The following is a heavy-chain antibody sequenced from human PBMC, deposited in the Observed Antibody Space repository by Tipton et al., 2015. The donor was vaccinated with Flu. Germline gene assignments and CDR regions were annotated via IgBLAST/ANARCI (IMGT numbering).Heavy chain of an antibody. Sequence: SLRLSCAASKFIFSDYVMAWVRQAPGKGLEWVSRLSNDGTDTSYADSVRGRFTISRDNAKNTVYLQMNSLRGDDTAVYYCVRDRSVTMVRGVISDYWGQGTLVTVSS. CDR1: KFIFSDYV. CDR3: VRDRSVTMVRGVISDY. V-gene: IGHV3-74*01. D-gene: IGHD3-10*01. J-gene: IGHJ4*02. CDR2: LSNDGTDT.